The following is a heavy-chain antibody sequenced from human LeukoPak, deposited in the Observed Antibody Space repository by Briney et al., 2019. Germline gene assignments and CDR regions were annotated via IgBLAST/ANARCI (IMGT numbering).Heavy chain of an antibody. CDR2: IYTSGST. Sequence: SKTLSLTCTVSGGSISSYYWSWIRQPAGKGLEWIGRIYTSGSTNYNPSLKSRVTMSVDTSKNQFSLKLSSVTAADTAVYYCARSAYYYDSSGYYWDAFDIWGQGTMVTVSS. D-gene: IGHD3-22*01. CDR1: GGSISSYY. V-gene: IGHV4-4*07. CDR3: ARSAYYYDSSGYYWDAFDI. J-gene: IGHJ3*02.